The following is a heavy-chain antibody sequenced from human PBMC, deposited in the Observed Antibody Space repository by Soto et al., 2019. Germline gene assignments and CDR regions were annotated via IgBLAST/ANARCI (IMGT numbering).Heavy chain of an antibody. D-gene: IGHD1-26*01. CDR3: VGGAGWELDY. CDR1: GFTFSTYW. V-gene: IGHV3-7*03. Sequence: EAQLVESGGGLVQPGGSLRLSCAASGFTFSTYWMNWVRQAPGMGLEWLAIIRQDGTETHYVDSVKGRFTISRDNTKNSLFRKMNNLRADDTAVYYCVGGAGWELDYWGQGTLVTVSS. CDR2: IRQDGTET. J-gene: IGHJ4*02.